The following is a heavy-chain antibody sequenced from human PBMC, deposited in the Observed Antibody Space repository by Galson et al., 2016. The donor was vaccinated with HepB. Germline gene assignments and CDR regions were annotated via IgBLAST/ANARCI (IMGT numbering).Heavy chain of an antibody. D-gene: IGHD3-22*01. V-gene: IGHV3-48*02. CDR1: GFKFTHYS. Sequence: SLRLSCATSGFKFTHYSINWVRQAPGKGLEWVSYMSSDGSTTYHADSVKGRFTISRDTARNSVSLQMNSLRDEDTDIYYCVRAEDYYYGSSGYYPHHFDSWGQGTLVTVSS. J-gene: IGHJ4*02. CDR3: VRAEDYYYGSSGYYPHHFDS. CDR2: MSSDGSTT.